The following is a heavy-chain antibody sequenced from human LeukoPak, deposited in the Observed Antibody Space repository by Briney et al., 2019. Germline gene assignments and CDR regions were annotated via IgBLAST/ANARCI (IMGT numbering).Heavy chain of an antibody. CDR3: ARGGGATAVDY. D-gene: IGHD1-26*01. CDR1: GFSIRTSGMR. CDR2: IDWDDDK. V-gene: IGHV2-70*04. J-gene: IGHJ4*02. Sequence: SGPALVKPTQTLTLTCTFTGFSIRTSGMRVSWIRQPPGKALEWLARIDWDDDKFYSKSLKPRLTISKDTSKNQVVLTMTNMDPVDTATYYCARGGGATAVDYWGQGTLVIVSS.